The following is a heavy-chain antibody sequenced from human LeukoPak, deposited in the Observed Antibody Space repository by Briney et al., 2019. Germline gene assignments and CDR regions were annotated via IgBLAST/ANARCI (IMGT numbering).Heavy chain of an antibody. CDR2: ISWNSGSI. V-gene: IGHV3-9*01. CDR1: GFTFDDYA. CDR3: AKDSGNPGYYYGMDV. J-gene: IGHJ6*02. Sequence: PGGSLRLSCAASGFTFDDYAMHWDRQAPGKGLELVSGISWNSGSIGYADSVKGRFTISRDNAKNSLYLQMNSLRAEDTALYYCAKDSGNPGYYYGMDVWGQGTTVTVSS. D-gene: IGHD1-14*01.